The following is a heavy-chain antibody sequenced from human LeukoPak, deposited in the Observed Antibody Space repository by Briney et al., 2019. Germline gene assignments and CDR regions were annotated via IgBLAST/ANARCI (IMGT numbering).Heavy chain of an antibody. D-gene: IGHD3-9*01. CDR2: IYYSGST. CDR3: ARIRYFDWLLAFDI. J-gene: IGHJ3*02. V-gene: IGHV4-59*12. CDR1: GGSISSYY. Sequence: SETLSLTCTVSGGSISSYYWSWIRQPPGKGLEWIGCIYYSGSTYYNPSLKSRVTISVDTSKNQFSLKLSSVTAADTAVYYCARIRYFDWLLAFDIWGQGTMVTVSS.